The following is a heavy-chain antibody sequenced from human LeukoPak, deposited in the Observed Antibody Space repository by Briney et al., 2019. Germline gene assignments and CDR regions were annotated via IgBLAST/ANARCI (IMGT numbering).Heavy chain of an antibody. Sequence: SETLSLTCAVSGESFSGHYWTWIRQPPGKGLEWIGEINRSGSTTSNPSLNNRVTISVDTSKNQFSLKLTSVTAADTAVYYCARPRYGSGSLDSWGQGTLVTVSS. CDR3: ARPRYGSGSLDS. CDR2: INRSGST. CDR1: GESFSGHY. V-gene: IGHV4-34*01. D-gene: IGHD3-10*01. J-gene: IGHJ4*02.